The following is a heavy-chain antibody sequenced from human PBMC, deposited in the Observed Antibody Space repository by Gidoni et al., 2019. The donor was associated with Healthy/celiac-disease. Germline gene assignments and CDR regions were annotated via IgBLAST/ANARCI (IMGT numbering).Heavy chain of an antibody. CDR1: GFTFSSYG. V-gene: IGHV3-30*18. CDR3: AKRLGKLLPRGFDY. J-gene: IGHJ4*02. D-gene: IGHD2-15*01. CDR2: ISYDGSNK. Sequence: VESGGGVVQPGRSLRLSCAASGFTFSSYGMPWVRQAPGKGLEWVAVISYDGSNKYYADSVKGRFTISRDNSKNTLYLQMNSLRAEDTAVYYFAKRLGKLLPRGFDYWGQGTLVTVSS.